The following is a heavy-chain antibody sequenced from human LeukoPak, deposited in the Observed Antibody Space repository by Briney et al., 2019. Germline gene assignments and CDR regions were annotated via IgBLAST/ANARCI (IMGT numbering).Heavy chain of an antibody. Sequence: GGSLRLSCAASGFTFSSYAMHWVRQAPGKGLEWVAVISHDGTNKYYADSVKGRFTISRDNSKNTLYLQMNSLRPEDKSVYYCARDHEMTVKLTPCAFDIWGQGTMVSVSS. CDR3: ARDHEMTVKLTPCAFDI. J-gene: IGHJ3*02. CDR1: GFTFSSYA. D-gene: IGHD4-23*01. V-gene: IGHV3-30*04. CDR2: ISHDGTNK.